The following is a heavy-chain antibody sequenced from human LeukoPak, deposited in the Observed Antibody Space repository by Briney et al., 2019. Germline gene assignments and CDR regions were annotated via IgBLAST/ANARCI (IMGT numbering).Heavy chain of an antibody. CDR3: ARGTRDSSSWVLSYYYYYMDV. J-gene: IGHJ6*03. Sequence: SETLSLTCAVYGGSFSGYYWSWIRQPPGKGLEWIGEINHSGSTNYNPSLKSRVTISVDTSKNQFSLKLSSVTAADTAVYYCARGTRDSSSWVLSYYYYYMDVWGKGTTVTVSS. V-gene: IGHV4-34*01. D-gene: IGHD6-13*01. CDR1: GGSFSGYY. CDR2: INHSGST.